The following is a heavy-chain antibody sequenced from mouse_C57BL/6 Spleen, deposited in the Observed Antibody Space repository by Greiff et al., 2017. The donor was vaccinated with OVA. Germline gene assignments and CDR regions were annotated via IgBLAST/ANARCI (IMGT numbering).Heavy chain of an antibody. CDR1: GYTFTSYW. D-gene: IGHD2-5*01. CDR3: ARRAYYSNYSYCYAMDY. Sequence: VQLQQPGAELVKPGASVKLSCKASGYTFTSYWMQWVKQRPGQGLEWIGDIDPSDSYTNYNQKFTGKATLTVDTSSRTAYMQLSSLTSEDSAVYYCARRAYYSNYSYCYAMDYWGQGTSVTVSS. V-gene: IGHV1-50*01. CDR2: IDPSDSYT. J-gene: IGHJ4*01.